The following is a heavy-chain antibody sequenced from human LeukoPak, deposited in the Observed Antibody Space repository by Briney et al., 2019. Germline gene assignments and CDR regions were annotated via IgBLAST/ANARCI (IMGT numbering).Heavy chain of an antibody. V-gene: IGHV3-7*01. CDR1: GFTFSSYW. CDR3: ARDQGDFWSGYGRDY. CDR2: IKQNGSEK. J-gene: IGHJ4*02. D-gene: IGHD3-3*01. Sequence: GGSLRLSCAASGFTFSSYWMSWVRQAPGKGLEWVANIKQNGSEKYYVDSVKGRFTISRDNAKNSLYLQMNSLRAEDTAVYYCARDQGDFWSGYGRDYWGQGTLVTVSS.